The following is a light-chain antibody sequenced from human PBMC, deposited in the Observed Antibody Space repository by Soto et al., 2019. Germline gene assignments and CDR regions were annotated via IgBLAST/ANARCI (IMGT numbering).Light chain of an antibody. V-gene: IGLV2-8*01. CDR3: CSYAGTTAV. J-gene: IGLJ1*01. CDR2: EVS. CDR1: RSDVGNNF. Sequence: SALTQPPSASGSPGQSVTITCTGTRSDVGNNFASWYQQHPGKAPKMMIYEVSKRPSGVPDRFSGSKSDYTASLTVSGLQAEDEADYYCCSYAGTTAVFGTGTKVTVL.